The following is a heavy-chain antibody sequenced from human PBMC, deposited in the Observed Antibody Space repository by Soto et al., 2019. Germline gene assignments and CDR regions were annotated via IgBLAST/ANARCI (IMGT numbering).Heavy chain of an antibody. CDR3: ATIPAVTWGFDP. D-gene: IGHD4-17*01. J-gene: IGHJ5*02. CDR2: FDPEDGET. Sequence: ASVKVSCKVSGYTLTELSMHWVRQAPGKGLEWMGGFDPEDGETIYAQKFQGRVTMTEDTSTDTAYMELSSLRSEDTAVYYCATIPAVTWGFDPWGQGTLVTVSS. CDR1: GYTLTELS. V-gene: IGHV1-24*01.